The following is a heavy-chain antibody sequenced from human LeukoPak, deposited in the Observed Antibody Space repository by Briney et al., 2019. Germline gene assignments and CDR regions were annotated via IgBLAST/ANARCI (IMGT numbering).Heavy chain of an antibody. CDR1: GFTFGKYW. V-gene: IGHV3-7*03. CDR3: ARDQYDTWSRRGNFDS. CDR2: IKLDGSEK. J-gene: IGHJ4*02. D-gene: IGHD3-3*01. Sequence: GGSLRLSCVASGFTFGKYWMSWVRQAPGEGLEWVANIKLDGSEKNYVDSVKGRFTISRDNTKNSLYLQMNSLRVEDTAVFYCARDQYDTWSRRGNFDSWGQGTLVIVSS.